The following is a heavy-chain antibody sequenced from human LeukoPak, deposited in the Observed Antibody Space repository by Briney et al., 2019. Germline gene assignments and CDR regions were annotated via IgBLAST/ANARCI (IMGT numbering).Heavy chain of an antibody. V-gene: IGHV3-30*18. CDR1: GFTFSGFG. Sequence: GSLRLSCAASGFTFSGFGMHWVRQAPGKGLEWVAVISYDESNKYYADSVKGRFTISRVNSKNTVFLQMNSLRAEDTAVYYCAKDRSIAAGGTVSEIDNWGQGTLVTVSS. D-gene: IGHD6-13*01. J-gene: IGHJ4*02. CDR2: ISYDESNK. CDR3: AKDRSIAAGGTVSEIDN.